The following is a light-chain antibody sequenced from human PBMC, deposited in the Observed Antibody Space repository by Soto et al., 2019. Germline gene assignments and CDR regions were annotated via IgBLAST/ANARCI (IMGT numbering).Light chain of an antibody. Sequence: DIQMTQSPSSLSASVGDRVTITCRASQSVGTYLHWYQQKPGKAPKVVVYVAASLRSGVPSRFSGTGSGTDFTLPISSLQPEDFATYYCQQTYSTPWTFGHGTKVEFK. V-gene: IGKV1-39*01. CDR3: QQTYSTPWT. CDR1: QSVGTY. J-gene: IGKJ1*01. CDR2: VAA.